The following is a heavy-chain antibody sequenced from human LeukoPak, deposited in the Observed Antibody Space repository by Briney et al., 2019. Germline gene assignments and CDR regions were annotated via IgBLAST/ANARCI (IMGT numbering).Heavy chain of an antibody. V-gene: IGHV3-30*03. D-gene: IGHD6-13*01. CDR2: ISYDGSNK. Sequence: PGRSLRLSCAASGFTFSSYGMHWVRQAPGKGLEWVAVISYDGSNKYYADSVKGRFTISRDNSKNTLYLQMNSLRAEDTAVYYCLYSSSSGDYWGQGTLVTVSP. CDR3: LYSSSSGDY. CDR1: GFTFSSYG. J-gene: IGHJ4*02.